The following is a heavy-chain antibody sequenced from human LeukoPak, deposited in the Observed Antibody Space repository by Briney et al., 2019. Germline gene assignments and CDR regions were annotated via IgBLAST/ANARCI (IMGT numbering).Heavy chain of an antibody. CDR2: ISYDGSNK. D-gene: IGHD5-24*01. Sequence: GGSLRLSCSASGFTFSSYSMSWVRQAPGKGLEWVAVISYDGSNKYYADSVKGRFTISRDNSKNTLYLQMNSLRAEDTAVYYCARDKGRWLQFLYFDYWGQGTLVTVSS. CDR1: GFTFSSYS. CDR3: ARDKGRWLQFLYFDY. V-gene: IGHV3-30*03. J-gene: IGHJ4*02.